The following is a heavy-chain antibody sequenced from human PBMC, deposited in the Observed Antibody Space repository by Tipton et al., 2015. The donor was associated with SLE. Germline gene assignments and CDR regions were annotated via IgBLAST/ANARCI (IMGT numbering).Heavy chain of an antibody. D-gene: IGHD2-2*01. CDR1: GGSISSGNYY. V-gene: IGHV4-61*01. CDR2: IFYSGST. CDR3: ARERYCSGASCYAPDY. Sequence: TLSLTCTVSGGSISSGNYYWSWIRQPPGKGLEWIGYIFYSGSTNYNPSLKSRVTISVDTSKNQFSLKLKSVTAADSAVYYCARERYCSGASCYAPDYWGQGTLVTVSS. J-gene: IGHJ4*02.